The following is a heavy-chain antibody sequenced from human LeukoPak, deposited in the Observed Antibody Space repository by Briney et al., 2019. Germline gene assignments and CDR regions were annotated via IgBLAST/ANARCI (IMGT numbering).Heavy chain of an antibody. CDR1: GYTLSQLS. J-gene: IGHJ4*02. Sequence: ASVKVSCKVSGYTLSQLSMHWMRQAPGKGLEWMGGFDPEDGETIYAQKFQGRVTMTEDRSTDTAYMELSSLRSEDTAVYYCARDKNPEWLTVVGYYFDYWGQGTLVTVSS. CDR3: ARDKNPEWLTVVGYYFDY. D-gene: IGHD3-3*01. V-gene: IGHV1-24*01. CDR2: FDPEDGET.